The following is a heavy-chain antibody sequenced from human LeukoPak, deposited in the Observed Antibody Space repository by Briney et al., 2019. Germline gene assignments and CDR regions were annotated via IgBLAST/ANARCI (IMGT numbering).Heavy chain of an antibody. Sequence: GGSLRLSCAASGFTFDSYGMNWVRQAPGKGLEWISSISSSSTYIYYADSVKGRFTISRDNAKNSLYLQMNSLRAKGTAVYYCARAYCSSTRCSYYFDSWGQGTLVTVSS. CDR2: ISSSSTYI. CDR1: GFTFDSYG. CDR3: ARAYCSSTRCSYYFDS. D-gene: IGHD2-2*01. J-gene: IGHJ4*02. V-gene: IGHV3-21*01.